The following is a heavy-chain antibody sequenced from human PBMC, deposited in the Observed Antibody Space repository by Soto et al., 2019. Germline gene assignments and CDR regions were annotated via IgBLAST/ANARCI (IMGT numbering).Heavy chain of an antibody. CDR3: ARKWYGELGEGWFDP. V-gene: IGHV3-30-3*01. Sequence: QVQLVESGGGVVQPGRSLRLSCAASGFTFSDYALHWVRQAPGEGLEWVALISSDGNSKYYAQSVKGRFTVSRDNSKNTLYLEMDSLRAEDTAVYYCARKWYGELGEGWFDPWGQGTLVTVSS. CDR2: ISSDGNSK. CDR1: GFTFSDYA. J-gene: IGHJ5*02. D-gene: IGHD3-10*01.